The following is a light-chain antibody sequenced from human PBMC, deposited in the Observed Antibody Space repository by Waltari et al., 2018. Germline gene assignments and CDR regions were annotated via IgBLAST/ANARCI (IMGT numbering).Light chain of an antibody. CDR2: EVS. CDR1: SSDVGRFNL. J-gene: IGLJ1*01. V-gene: IGLV2-23*02. CDR3: CSGSGMGSLTYV. Sequence: QSALAQPASVSGSPGQSITISCTGTSSDVGRFNLVAWYQQYPGKAPKVVIYEVSKRPSVVSNRFSGSKSGNTASLTISGLQAEDEADYYCCSGSGMGSLTYVFGNGTRVTV.